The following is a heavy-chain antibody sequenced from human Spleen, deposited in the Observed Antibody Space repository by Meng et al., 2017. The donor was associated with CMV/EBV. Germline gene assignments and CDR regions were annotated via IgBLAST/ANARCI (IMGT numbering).Heavy chain of an antibody. CDR1: GFTFSSYE. V-gene: IGHV3-48*03. J-gene: IGHJ4*02. CDR2: ISSSGSTI. Sequence: GGSLRFSCAASGFTFSSYEMNWVRQAPGKGLEWVSYISSSGSTIYYADSVKDRFTISRDNAKNSLYLQMNSLRAEDTAVYYCARGSSGWYYLLDYWGQGTLVTVSS. D-gene: IGHD6-19*01. CDR3: ARGSSGWYYLLDY.